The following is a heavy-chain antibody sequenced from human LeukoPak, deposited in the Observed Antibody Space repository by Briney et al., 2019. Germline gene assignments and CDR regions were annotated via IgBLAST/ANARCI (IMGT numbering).Heavy chain of an antibody. V-gene: IGHV4-39*07. Sequence: SETLSLTCTVSGGSISSSSYYWGWIRQPPGKGLEWIGSIYYSGSTYYNPSLKSRVTISVDTSKNQFSLKLSSVTAADTAVYYCARGRTAMVNGVDYWGQGTLVTASS. CDR1: GGSISSSSYY. J-gene: IGHJ4*02. D-gene: IGHD5-18*01. CDR2: IYYSGST. CDR3: ARGRTAMVNGVDY.